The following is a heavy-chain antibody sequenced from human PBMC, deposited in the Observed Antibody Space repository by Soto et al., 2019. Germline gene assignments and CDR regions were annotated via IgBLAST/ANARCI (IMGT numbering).Heavy chain of an antibody. V-gene: IGHV3-7*05. CDR3: AREIYYDFWSGCKRDIAFDI. CDR1: GFTFSSYW. J-gene: IGHJ3*02. D-gene: IGHD3-3*01. CDR2: IKQDGSEK. Sequence: GGSLRLSCAASGFTFSSYWMSWVRQAPGKGLEWVANIKQDGSEKYYVDSVKGRFTISRDNAKNSLYLQMNSLRAEDTAVYYCAREIYYDFWSGCKRDIAFDIWGQGTMVTVSS.